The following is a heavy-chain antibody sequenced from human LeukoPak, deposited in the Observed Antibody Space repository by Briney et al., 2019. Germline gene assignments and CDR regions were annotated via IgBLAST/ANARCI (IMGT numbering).Heavy chain of an antibody. D-gene: IGHD2-2*01. V-gene: IGHV3-30*18. CDR2: ISYDGSNK. CDR3: AKDYCSSTSCSLFDY. CDR1: GFTFSSYG. J-gene: IGHJ4*02. Sequence: PGGSLRLSCAASGFTFSSYGMHWVRQAPGKGLEWVAVISYDGSNKYYADSVKGRFTISRDNSKNTLYLQMNSLRAEDTAVYYCAKDYCSSTSCSLFDYWGQGTLVTVSS.